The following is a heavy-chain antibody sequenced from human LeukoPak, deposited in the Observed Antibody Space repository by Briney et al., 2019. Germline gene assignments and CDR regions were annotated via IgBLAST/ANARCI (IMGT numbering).Heavy chain of an antibody. J-gene: IGHJ4*01. Sequence: PGGSLRLSCTASGFTFSSYWMYWVRQAPGKGLVWVSRISTDGRTTNYGDSVKGRFTISRDNAKNALYLQMNSLRAEDTAVYYCARDITLTRGGRSDYWGHGTLVTVSA. CDR2: ISTDGRTT. D-gene: IGHD3-10*01. CDR3: ARDITLTRGGRSDY. CDR1: GFTFSSYW. V-gene: IGHV3-74*01.